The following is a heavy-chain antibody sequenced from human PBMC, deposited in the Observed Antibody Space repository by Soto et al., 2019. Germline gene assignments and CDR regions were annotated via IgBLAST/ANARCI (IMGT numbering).Heavy chain of an antibody. D-gene: IGHD6-19*01. Sequence: QVQLVQSGAEVKKPGSSVKVSCKASGGTFSSYAISWVRQAPGQGLEWMGGIIPIFGTANYAQKFQGRVTITADESTSTAYMELSSLRSEDTAVYYCARDIRPQGLVGRDNWFDPWGQGTLVTVSS. CDR3: ARDIRPQGLVGRDNWFDP. J-gene: IGHJ5*02. CDR2: IIPIFGTA. V-gene: IGHV1-69*01. CDR1: GGTFSSYA.